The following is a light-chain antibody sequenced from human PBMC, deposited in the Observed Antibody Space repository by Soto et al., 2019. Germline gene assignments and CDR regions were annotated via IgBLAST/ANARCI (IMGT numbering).Light chain of an antibody. Sequence: QSVLTQPASVSGSPGQSITISCTGTRSDVGGYNYVSWYQQHPGKAPKLIIYEVTNRPSGVSHRFSGSKSVNTASLTISGLQAEDEADYYCSSFTTTTTLGVAFGGGIQLTVL. CDR2: EVT. J-gene: IGLJ2*01. CDR1: RSDVGGYNY. V-gene: IGLV2-14*01. CDR3: SSFTTTTTLGVA.